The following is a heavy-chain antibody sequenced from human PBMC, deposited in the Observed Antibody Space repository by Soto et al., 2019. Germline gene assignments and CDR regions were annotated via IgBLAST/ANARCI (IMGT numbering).Heavy chain of an antibody. CDR2: IYWDDDK. CDR3: AHKGHYDILTGYWGYYYYGMDV. D-gene: IGHD3-9*01. Sequence: QITLKESGPTLVKPTQTLTLTCTFSGFSLSTSGVGVGWIRQPPGKALEWLAFIYWDDDKHYSPWLKSRRTINKDTSKNQVFLTMTNMDPVDTATYSCAHKGHYDILTGYWGYYYYGMDVWGQGTTVTVSS. CDR1: GFSLSTSGVG. J-gene: IGHJ6*02. V-gene: IGHV2-5*02.